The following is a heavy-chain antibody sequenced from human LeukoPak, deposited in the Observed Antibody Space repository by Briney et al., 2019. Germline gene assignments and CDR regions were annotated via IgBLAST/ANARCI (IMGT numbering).Heavy chain of an antibody. V-gene: IGHV4-59*01. Sequence: SETLCLTRTVSGGSISSYYWSWIRQPPGKGLEWIGNIYDSGSTNYNPSLKSRLTISVDTSKNQCSLKLSSVTAADTAVYYCARQSISGSSLSYFDYWGQGTLVNVSS. CDR3: ARQSISGSSLSYFDY. CDR1: GGSISSYY. J-gene: IGHJ4*02. D-gene: IGHD3-22*01. CDR2: IYDSGST.